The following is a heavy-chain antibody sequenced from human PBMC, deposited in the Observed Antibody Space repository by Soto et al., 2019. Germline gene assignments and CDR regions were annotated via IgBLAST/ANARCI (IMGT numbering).Heavy chain of an antibody. CDR3: ARDSSGRQYYGMDV. Sequence: ASLRLSCTPSGFIFSDYSMNWVRQAPGKGLEWISYITTTSSTMYYADSVKGRFTISRGNAKNSLYLQMNSLRDEDTAVYYCARDSSGRQYYGMDVWGQGTTVTVSS. D-gene: IGHD3-22*01. J-gene: IGHJ6*02. CDR2: ITTTSSTM. V-gene: IGHV3-48*02. CDR1: GFIFSDYS.